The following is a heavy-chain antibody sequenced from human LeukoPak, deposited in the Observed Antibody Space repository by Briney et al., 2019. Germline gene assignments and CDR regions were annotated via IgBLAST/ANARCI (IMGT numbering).Heavy chain of an antibody. J-gene: IGHJ4*02. CDR3: AKGSYCDSSGSFYFDY. D-gene: IGHD3-22*01. CDR2: ISGSGDNT. Sequence: GGSLRLSCAASGFTFSSYAMSWVRQAPGKGLEWVSGISGSGDNTYYADSVKGRFTISRDNSKNPLYVQVNSLATEDTAAYYCAKGSYCDSSGSFYFDYWGQGTLVTVSS. V-gene: IGHV3-23*01. CDR1: GFTFSSYA.